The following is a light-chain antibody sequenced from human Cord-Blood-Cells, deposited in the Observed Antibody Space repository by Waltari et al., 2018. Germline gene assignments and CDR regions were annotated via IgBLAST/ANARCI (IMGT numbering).Light chain of an antibody. Sequence: QSALTQPRSVSGSPGQSVTISCTGTSSDVGGYDYVSWYQQHPGKVPKLMIYDVSKRPSGVPDRFSGSKSGNTASLTISGLQAEDEADYYCCSYAGSLFGGGTKLTVL. CDR2: DVS. CDR3: CSYAGSL. V-gene: IGLV2-11*01. CDR1: SSDVGGYDY. J-gene: IGLJ3*02.